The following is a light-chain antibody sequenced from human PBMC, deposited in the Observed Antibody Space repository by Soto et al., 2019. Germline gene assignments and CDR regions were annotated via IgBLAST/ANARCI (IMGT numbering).Light chain of an antibody. CDR2: YDS. V-gene: IGLV3-21*04. J-gene: IGLJ2*01. CDR3: QVWDSSSDHVV. CDR1: NIGSKS. Sequence: SYELTQPPSLSVAPGKTARITCGGNNIGSKSVHWYQQKPGQAPLLVLYYDSDWPSGITDRFSGSNSGNTATLIISRVEAGDEADYYCQVWDSSSDHVVFGGGTKVTVL.